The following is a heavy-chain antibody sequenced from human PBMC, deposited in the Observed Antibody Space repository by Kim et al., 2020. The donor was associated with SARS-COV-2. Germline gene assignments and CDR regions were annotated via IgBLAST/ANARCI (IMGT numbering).Heavy chain of an antibody. V-gene: IGHV5-51*01. CDR1: GYSFTSYW. D-gene: IGHD3-22*01. J-gene: IGHJ3*02. CDR3: ARVTRPTYYYDSSGYYVGAFDI. CDR2: IYPGDSDT. Sequence: GESLKISCKGSGYSFTSYWIGWVRQMPGKGLEWMGIIYPGDSDTRYNPSFQGQVTISADKSISTAYLQWSSLKASDTAMYYCARVTRPTYYYDSSGYYVGAFDIWGQGTMVTVSS.